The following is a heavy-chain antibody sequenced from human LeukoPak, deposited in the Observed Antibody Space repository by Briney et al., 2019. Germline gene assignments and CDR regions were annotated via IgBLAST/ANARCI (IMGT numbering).Heavy chain of an antibody. D-gene: IGHD6-19*01. CDR3: ARHDVAGRTNRFDP. CDR2: IYYSGST. V-gene: IGHV4-59*08. J-gene: IGHJ5*02. CDR1: GGSISSYY. Sequence: PSETLSLTRTVSGGSISSYYWSWIRQPPGKGLEWIGYIYYSGSTYSNPSLKSRVTILVDTSKNQISLKLSSVTAVDTAVYYCARHDVAGRTNRFDPWGQGTLATVSS.